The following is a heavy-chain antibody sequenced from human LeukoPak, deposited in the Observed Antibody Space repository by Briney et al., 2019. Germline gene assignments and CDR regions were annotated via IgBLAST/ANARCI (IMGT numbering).Heavy chain of an antibody. J-gene: IGHJ6*02. V-gene: IGHV3-21*01. D-gene: IGHD2-15*01. Sequence: GGSLRLSCAASGFTFSSYAMSWVRQAPGKGLEWVSSISRSSSYRYYADSVKGRLTISRDNAKNSLYLKMNSLRAEDTAVYYCARDPTPRYCSGGSCYTHYGMDVWGQGTTVTVSS. CDR3: ARDPTPRYCSGGSCYTHYGMDV. CDR1: GFTFSSYA. CDR2: ISRSSSYR.